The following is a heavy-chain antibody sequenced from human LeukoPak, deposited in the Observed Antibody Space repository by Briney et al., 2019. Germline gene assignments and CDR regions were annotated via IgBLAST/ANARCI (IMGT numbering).Heavy chain of an antibody. J-gene: IGHJ5*02. CDR1: GGSFSGYY. Sequence: PSETLSLTCAVYGGSFSGYYWSWIRQPPGKGLEWMGEINHSGSTNYNPSLKSRVTISVDTSKNQFSLKLSSVTAADTAVYYWARIPLYSSRNNWFDPWGEGTLVTVSS. D-gene: IGHD6-13*01. CDR3: ARIPLYSSRNNWFDP. V-gene: IGHV4-34*01. CDR2: INHSGST.